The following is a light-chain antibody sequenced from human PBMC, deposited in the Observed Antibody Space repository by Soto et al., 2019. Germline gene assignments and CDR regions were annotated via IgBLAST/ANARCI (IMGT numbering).Light chain of an antibody. Sequence: DIQMTHSPSTLSASVLYTVTVTCRASQSVSGWLAWYQQKPGEAPKLLIYDASALPRGVPSRFSGSGSGTKFTLTIASLQPDDFATYYCQKYETFSGTFGPGTKVDIK. CDR1: QSVSGW. CDR2: DAS. CDR3: QKYETFSGT. J-gene: IGKJ1*01. V-gene: IGKV1-5*01.